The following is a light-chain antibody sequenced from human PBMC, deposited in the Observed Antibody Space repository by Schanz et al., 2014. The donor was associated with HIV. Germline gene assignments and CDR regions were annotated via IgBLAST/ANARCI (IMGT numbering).Light chain of an antibody. J-gene: IGLJ2*01. CDR3: SSDEISGTGV. CDR1: SSDVGFYNY. Sequence: QSALTQPASVSGSPGQSISISCTGTSSDVGFYNYVSWYQQHPGKAPKLLIFDVSRRPSGVSTRFSGSKSGDTASLTISGHEDEDEADYYCSSDEISGTGVFGGGTKLTVL. V-gene: IGLV2-14*03. CDR2: DVS.